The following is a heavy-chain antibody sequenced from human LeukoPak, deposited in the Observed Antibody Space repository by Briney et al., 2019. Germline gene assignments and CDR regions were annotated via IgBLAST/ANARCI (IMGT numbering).Heavy chain of an antibody. D-gene: IGHD3-3*01. CDR1: GFTFSSDW. CDR2: IKQDGSEK. Sequence: GGSLRLSCAASGFTFSSDWMSWVRQAPGKGLEWVANIKQDGSEKYYVDSVKGRFTISRDNAKNSLYLQMNSLRAEDTAVYYCAREATIFGVVIEVNDYWGQGTLVTVSS. V-gene: IGHV3-7*01. J-gene: IGHJ4*02. CDR3: AREATIFGVVIEVNDY.